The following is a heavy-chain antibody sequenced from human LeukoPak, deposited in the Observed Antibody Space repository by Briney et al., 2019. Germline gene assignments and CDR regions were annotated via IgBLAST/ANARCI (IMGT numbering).Heavy chain of an antibody. CDR1: GFTFSNYV. J-gene: IGHJ4*02. Sequence: PGGSLRLSCTASGFTFSNYVMNWVRQSPGKGLEWVSGISGSGGTIYYADSVKGRFTIYRDNSKNTLFLQMNSLRADNTALYYCAKDPSWSHYFDYWGQGPLVTVSS. CDR3: AKDPSWSHYFDY. V-gene: IGHV3-23*01. CDR2: ISGSGGTI. D-gene: IGHD1-26*01.